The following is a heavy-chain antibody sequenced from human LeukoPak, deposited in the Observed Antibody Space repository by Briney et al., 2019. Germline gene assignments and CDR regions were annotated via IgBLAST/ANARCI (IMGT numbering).Heavy chain of an antibody. CDR1: GFTFSSYA. CDR3: AKVRDLSYHDSSGYPFDY. J-gene: IGHJ4*02. D-gene: IGHD3-22*01. CDR2: ISGSGGST. Sequence: GGSLRLSCAASGFTFSSYAMSWVRQAPGKGQEWVSAISGSGGSTYYADSVKGRFTISRDNSKNTLYLQMNSLRAEDTAVYYCAKVRDLSYHDSSGYPFDYWGQGTLVTVSS. V-gene: IGHV3-23*01.